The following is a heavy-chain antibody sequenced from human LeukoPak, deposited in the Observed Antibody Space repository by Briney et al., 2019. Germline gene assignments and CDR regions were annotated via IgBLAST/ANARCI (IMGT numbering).Heavy chain of an antibody. V-gene: IGHV3-30*03. Sequence: PGGSLRLSCAASGFSFSSYGMHWVRQAPGKGLDWVAVVSYDGSNEYYADSVKGRFTISRDNSKNTLSLQMNSLRAEDTAVYYCARRARYCTSTSCDPIGAFDIWGQGTMVTVSS. CDR2: VSYDGSNE. D-gene: IGHD2-2*01. CDR1: GFSFSSYG. J-gene: IGHJ3*02. CDR3: ARRARYCTSTSCDPIGAFDI.